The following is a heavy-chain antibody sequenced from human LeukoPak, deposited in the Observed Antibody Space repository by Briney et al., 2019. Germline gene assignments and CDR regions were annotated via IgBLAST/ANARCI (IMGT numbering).Heavy chain of an antibody. V-gene: IGHV1-2*02. CDR3: ASLSQFDVKSDAFDI. J-gene: IGHJ3*02. CDR1: GYTFTGYY. Sequence: ASVKVSCKASGYTFTGYYMHWVRQAPGQGLEWMGWINPNSGGTNYAQKFQGRVAMTRDTSISTAYMELSRLRSDDTAVYYCASLSQFDVKSDAFDIWGRGTMVTVSS. D-gene: IGHD3-10*02. CDR2: INPNSGGT.